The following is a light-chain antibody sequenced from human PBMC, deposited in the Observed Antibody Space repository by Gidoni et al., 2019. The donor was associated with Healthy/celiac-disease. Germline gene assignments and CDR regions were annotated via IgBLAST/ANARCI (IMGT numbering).Light chain of an antibody. Sequence: IVMTPSPDSLDLSLGERATINCKSSQSVLYSSNNKNYLAWYQQKPGQPPKLLIYWASTRESGVPDRFSGSGSGTDFTLNISSLQAEDVAVYYCQQYYRTPFTFGGGTKVEIK. V-gene: IGKV4-1*01. CDR3: QQYYRTPFT. J-gene: IGKJ4*01. CDR2: WAS. CDR1: QSVLYSSNNKNY.